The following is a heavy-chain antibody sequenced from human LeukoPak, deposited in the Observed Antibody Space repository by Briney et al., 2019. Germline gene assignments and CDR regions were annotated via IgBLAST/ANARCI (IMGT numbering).Heavy chain of an antibody. J-gene: IGHJ6*03. V-gene: IGHV4-59*12. Sequence: SETLSLTCTVSGGSISSYYWSWIRQPPGKGLEWIGYIYYSGSTNYNPSLKSRVTISVDTSKNQFSLTLRSVTAADTAVYYCARGDYYYYYMDVWGKGTTVTVSS. CDR2: IYYSGST. CDR1: GGSISSYY. CDR3: ARGDYYYYYMDV.